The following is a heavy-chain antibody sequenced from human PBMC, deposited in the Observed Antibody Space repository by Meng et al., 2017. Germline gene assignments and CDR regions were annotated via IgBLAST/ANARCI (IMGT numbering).Heavy chain of an antibody. V-gene: IGHV4-38-2*02. CDR3: ARDKLTLLALEMRRAEY. Sequence: SETLSLTCTVSGYSISSGHYWGWRRQPPGKGQEGIGIIYHSGSTYYTASLKSRVTISVDTSKNQFSLKLSSVTTADTAVYDCARDKLTLLALEMRRAEYWGQGTLVTVSS. CDR2: IYHSGST. D-gene: IGHD5-24*01. J-gene: IGHJ4*02. CDR1: GYSISSGHY.